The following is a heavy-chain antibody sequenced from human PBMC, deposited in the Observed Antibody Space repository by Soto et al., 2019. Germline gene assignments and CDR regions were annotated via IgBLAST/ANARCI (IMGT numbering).Heavy chain of an antibody. D-gene: IGHD3-22*01. CDR3: ARSVSSSYYYDPPHQDY. V-gene: IGHV1-18*01. CDR2: ISAYNGNT. Sequence: ASVKVSCKASGYTFTSYGISWVRQAPGQGLEWMGRISAYNGNTNYAQKLQGRVTMTTDTSTSTAYMELRSLRSDDTAVYYCARSVSSSYYYDPPHQDYWGQGTLVTVSS. J-gene: IGHJ4*02. CDR1: GYTFTSYG.